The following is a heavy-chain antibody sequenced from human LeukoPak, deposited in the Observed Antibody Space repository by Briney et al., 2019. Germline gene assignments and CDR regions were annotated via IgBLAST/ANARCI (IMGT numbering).Heavy chain of an antibody. CDR1: GYTFNSYD. D-gene: IGHD6-13*01. CDR2: MNPNSGNT. CDR3: ARGQGSHGQQLGDY. V-gene: IGHV1-8*01. J-gene: IGHJ4*02. Sequence: VASVKVSCKASGYTFNSYDINWVRQATGQGLEWMGWMNPNSGNTGYAQKFQGRVTMTRNASISTAHIVLSSLRSEDTAVYYCARGQGSHGQQLGDYWGQGTLVTVSS.